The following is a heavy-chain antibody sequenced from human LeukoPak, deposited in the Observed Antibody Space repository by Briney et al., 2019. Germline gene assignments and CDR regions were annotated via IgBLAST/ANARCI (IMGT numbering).Heavy chain of an antibody. V-gene: IGHV3-21*01. CDR2: ISSSSSYI. Sequence: GGSPRLSCAASGFTFSSYSMNWVRQAQGKGLEWVSSISSSSSYIYYADSVKGRFTISRDNAKNSLYLQMNSLRAEDTAVYYCARGMGITMIDYWGQGTLVTVSS. CDR3: ARGMGITMIDY. J-gene: IGHJ4*02. D-gene: IGHD3-22*01. CDR1: GFTFSSYS.